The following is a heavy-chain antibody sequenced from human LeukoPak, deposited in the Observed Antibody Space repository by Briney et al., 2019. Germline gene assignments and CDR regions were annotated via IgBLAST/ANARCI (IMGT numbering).Heavy chain of an antibody. CDR3: SRDLRVTSYYYYGMVV. J-gene: IGHJ6*02. CDR2: ISSSGSTI. Sequence: GGSLRLSCAASGFTFSSYEMNWVRKAPGKGLEWVSYISSSGSTIYYADSLKGRFTISRDNAKNSLYFRRNSMRAGATAVYYFSRDLRVTSYYYYGMVVWGQGTTVSVSS. V-gene: IGHV3-48*03. CDR1: GFTFSSYE. D-gene: IGHD4-17*01.